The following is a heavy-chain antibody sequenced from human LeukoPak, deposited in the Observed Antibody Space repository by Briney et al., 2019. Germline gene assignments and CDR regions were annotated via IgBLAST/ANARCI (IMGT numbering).Heavy chain of an antibody. Sequence: GGSLRLSCAASGFTFSSYGMHWVRQAPGKGLEWVAVIWYDGSNKYYADSVKGRFTISRDNSKNTLYLQMNSLRAEDTAVYYRARTYYYGSGTSNFDYWGQGTLVTVSS. J-gene: IGHJ4*02. CDR2: IWYDGSNK. D-gene: IGHD3-10*01. CDR1: GFTFSSYG. CDR3: ARTYYYGSGTSNFDY. V-gene: IGHV3-33*01.